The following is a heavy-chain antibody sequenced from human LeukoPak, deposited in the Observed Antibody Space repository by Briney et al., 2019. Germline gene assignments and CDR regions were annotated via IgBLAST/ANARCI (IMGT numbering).Heavy chain of an antibody. D-gene: IGHD3-22*01. Sequence: GGSLRLSCAASGFTFSSYWMSWVRQAPGKGLEWVANIKQDGSEKYYVDSVKGRFTISRDNAKNPLYLQMNSLRAEDTAVYYCASGSSGYYYTLDYWGQGTLVTVSS. CDR1: GFTFSSYW. V-gene: IGHV3-7*01. J-gene: IGHJ4*02. CDR2: IKQDGSEK. CDR3: ASGSSGYYYTLDY.